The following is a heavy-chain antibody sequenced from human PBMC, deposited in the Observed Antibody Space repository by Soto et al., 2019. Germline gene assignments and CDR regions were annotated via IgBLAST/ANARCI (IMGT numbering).Heavy chain of an antibody. CDR1: GGSISSYY. Sequence: SETLSLTCTVSGGSISSYYWSWIRQPAGKGLEWIGRIYTSGSTNYTPSLKSRVTMSVDTSKNQFSLKLSTVTAADTAVYYCAREGGSAAGGYGNGMDVWGQGTTVTVSS. J-gene: IGHJ6*02. D-gene: IGHD6-13*01. V-gene: IGHV4-4*07. CDR3: AREGGSAAGGYGNGMDV. CDR2: IYTSGST.